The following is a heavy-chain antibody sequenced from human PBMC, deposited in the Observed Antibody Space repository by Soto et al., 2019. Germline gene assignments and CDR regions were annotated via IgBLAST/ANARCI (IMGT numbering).Heavy chain of an antibody. D-gene: IGHD2-15*01. J-gene: IGHJ6*02. CDR3: ARALYCSGGSCYPGAYYYYGMDV. CDR2: ISSSSSYI. CDR1: GFTFSSYS. Sequence: PGGSLRLSCAASGFTFSSYSMNWVRQAPGKGLEWVSSISSSSSYIYYADSVKGRFTISIDNAKNSLYLQMNSLRAEDTAVYYCARALYCSGGSCYPGAYYYYGMDVWGQGTTVTVSS. V-gene: IGHV3-21*01.